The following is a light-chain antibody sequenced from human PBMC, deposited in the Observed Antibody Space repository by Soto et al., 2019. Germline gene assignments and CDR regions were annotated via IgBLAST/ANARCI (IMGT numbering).Light chain of an antibody. J-gene: IGKJ1*01. CDR2: RAS. V-gene: IGKV1-39*01. Sequence: DIQMTQSPSSLSGSVGDRVTISCRASQNIVNYLHWYQRKPGTAPRLLISRASTVRSGVPPRFSGSGSGRDFTLTISSLRPEDIGTYFCQQTYSIPWTFGPGPMVEI. CDR3: QQTYSIPWT. CDR1: QNIVNY.